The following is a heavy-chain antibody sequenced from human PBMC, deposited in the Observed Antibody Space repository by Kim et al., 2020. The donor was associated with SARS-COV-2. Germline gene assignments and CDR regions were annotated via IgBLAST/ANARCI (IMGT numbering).Heavy chain of an antibody. V-gene: IGHV3-7*03. CDR2: EK. J-gene: IGHJ4*02. Sequence: EKHFVDSVKGRFTISRDNAKTSLYLQMDSLRAEDTAVYYCARSIAYSFDYWGQGTLVTVSS. D-gene: IGHD3-16*01. CDR3: ARSIAYSFDY.